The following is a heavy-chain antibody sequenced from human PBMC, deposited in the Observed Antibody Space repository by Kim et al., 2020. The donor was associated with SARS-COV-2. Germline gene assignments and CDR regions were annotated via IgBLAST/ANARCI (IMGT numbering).Heavy chain of an antibody. J-gene: IGHJ5*02. D-gene: IGHD6-19*01. Sequence: ASVKVSCKASGYTFTSYAMHWVRQAPGQRLEWMGWINAGNGNTKYSQKFQGRVTITRDTSASTAYMELSSLRSEDTAVYYCARDRSWDGLVDWFDPWGQGTLVTVSS. CDR2: INAGNGNT. CDR1: GYTFTSYA. CDR3: ARDRSWDGLVDWFDP. V-gene: IGHV1-3*01.